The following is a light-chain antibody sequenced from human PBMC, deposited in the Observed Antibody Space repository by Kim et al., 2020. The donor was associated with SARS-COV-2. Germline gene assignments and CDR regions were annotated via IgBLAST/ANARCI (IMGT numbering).Light chain of an antibody. V-gene: IGLV6-57*03. CDR3: QSYNRDNVI. CDR1: SGSIDNNY. Sequence: GKTVTITCSRSSGSIDNNYEQWYQQRPGAVPTTVIYEDDQTPAGVSDLFSGSIGNSSNSASLTIAGLRTEDEADYYCQSYNRDNVIFGGGTQLTVL. J-gene: IGLJ2*01. CDR2: EDD.